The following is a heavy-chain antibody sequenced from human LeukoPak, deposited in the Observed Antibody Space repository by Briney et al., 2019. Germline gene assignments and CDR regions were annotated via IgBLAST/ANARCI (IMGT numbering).Heavy chain of an antibody. J-gene: IGHJ5*02. V-gene: IGHV4-34*01. CDR3: ATRYCSSTSCYRWFDP. CDR2: INHSGST. D-gene: IGHD2-2*01. CDR1: GGSFSGYY. Sequence: SETLSLTCAVYGGSFSGYYWSWIRQPPGKGLEWIGKINHSGSTNYNPSLKSRVTISVDTSKNQFSLKLSSVTAADTAVYYCATRYCSSTSCYRWFDPWGQGTLVTVSS.